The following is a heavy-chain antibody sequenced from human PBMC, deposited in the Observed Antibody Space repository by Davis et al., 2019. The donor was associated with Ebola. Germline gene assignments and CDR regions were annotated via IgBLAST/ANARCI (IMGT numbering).Heavy chain of an antibody. CDR1: GFTFSSYS. J-gene: IGHJ6*03. CDR2: ISSSSRYI. CDR3: ARDLYHGYHYMDV. D-gene: IGHD2/OR15-2a*01. Sequence: GESLKISCAASGFTFSSYSMNWVRQSPGKGLEWVSCISSSSRYIYYADSLKGRFTISRDNAKNSLYLQMNSLRAEDTAVYYCARDLYHGYHYMDVWGKGTTVTVSS. V-gene: IGHV3-21*01.